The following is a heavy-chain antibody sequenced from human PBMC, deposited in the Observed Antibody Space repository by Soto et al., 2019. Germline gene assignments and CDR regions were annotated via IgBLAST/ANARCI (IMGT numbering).Heavy chain of an antibody. CDR3: ARGGYSNLDYDYGMDV. CDR2: INHSGST. Sequence: SGTLSLTCVVSGGSFSGYYWSWIRQPPGKGLEWIGEINHSGSTNYNPSLKSRVTISVDTSKNQFSLKLSSVTAADTAVYYCARGGYSNLDYDYGMDVWGQGTMVTVSS. D-gene: IGHD4-4*01. V-gene: IGHV4-34*01. J-gene: IGHJ6*02. CDR1: GGSFSGYY.